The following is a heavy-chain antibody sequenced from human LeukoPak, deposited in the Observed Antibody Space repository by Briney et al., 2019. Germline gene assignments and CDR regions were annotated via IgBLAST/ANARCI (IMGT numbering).Heavy chain of an antibody. D-gene: IGHD2-2*01. J-gene: IGHJ4*02. CDR3: ASYCSTTSCPFDY. CDR1: GGSISSGGYH. V-gene: IGHV4-30-2*01. Sequence: ASQTLSLTCTVSGGSISSGGYHWGCIRQPPGKGLEWIGYIYHGGNTYYNPSLKSRVTISLDRSKNQFSLRLTSVTAADAAVCYCASYCSTTSCPFDYWGQGTLVTVSS. CDR2: IYHGGNT.